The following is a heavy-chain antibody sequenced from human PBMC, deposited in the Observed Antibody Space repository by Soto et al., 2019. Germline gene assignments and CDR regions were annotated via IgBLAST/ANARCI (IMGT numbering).Heavy chain of an antibody. D-gene: IGHD3-22*01. CDR2: IIPIFDIT. J-gene: IGHJ4*02. V-gene: IGHV1-69*02. CDR1: GGPYSKYS. Sequence: QVQLVQSGTEVKKPGSSVTVSCKASGGPYSKYSISWVRQAPGQGLEWMGRIIPIFDITNYAQKFQGRVTITADKSTSTVYMDLSSLRSEDTVVYYCARSLLGDYYDSDGLDNWGQGTLVTVSS. CDR3: ARSLLGDYYDSDGLDN.